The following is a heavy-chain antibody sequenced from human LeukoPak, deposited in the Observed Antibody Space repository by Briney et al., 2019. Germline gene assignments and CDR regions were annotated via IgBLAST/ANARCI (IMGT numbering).Heavy chain of an antibody. CDR3: ARDVGYRSWFDP. V-gene: IGHV3-11*04. CDR1: GGSIDSSNYY. J-gene: IGHJ5*02. Sequence: LSLTCTVSGGSIDSSNYYWGWIRQPPGKGLEWVSYISGSSNSIYYADSVKGRFTISRDNAKNSLYLQMNSLRAEDTAVYHCARDVGYRSWFDPWGQGTLVIVSS. D-gene: IGHD5-18*01. CDR2: ISGSSNSI.